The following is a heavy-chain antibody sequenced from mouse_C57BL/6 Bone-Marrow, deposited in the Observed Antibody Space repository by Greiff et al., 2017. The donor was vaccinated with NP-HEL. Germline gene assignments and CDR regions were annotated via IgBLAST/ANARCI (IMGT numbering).Heavy chain of an antibody. D-gene: IGHD1-1*01. Sequence: QVQLQQPGAELVKPGASVKLSCKASGYTFTSYWMQWVKQRPGQGLEWIGEIDPSDSYTNYNQKFKGKATLTVDTSSSTAYMQLSSLTSEDSAVYYCASLLTTVVATDYWGQGTTLTVSS. V-gene: IGHV1-50*01. CDR3: ASLLTTVVATDY. J-gene: IGHJ2*01. CDR1: GYTFTSYW. CDR2: IDPSDSYT.